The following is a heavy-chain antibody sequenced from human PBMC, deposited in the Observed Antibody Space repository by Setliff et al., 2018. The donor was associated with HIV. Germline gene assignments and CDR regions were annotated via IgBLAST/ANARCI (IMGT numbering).Heavy chain of an antibody. CDR3: ARLHGDFYFDL. D-gene: IGHD4-17*01. CDR1: GGSFSSYY. CDR2: INHSGST. V-gene: IGHV4-34*01. J-gene: IGHJ4*02. Sequence: SETLSLTCAVYGGSFSSYYWSWIRQPPGKGLEWIGEINHSGSTNYSPSLKSRVTISVDTSKNQFSLRLNSVTAADTAVYYCARLHGDFYFDLWGQGTLVTVSS.